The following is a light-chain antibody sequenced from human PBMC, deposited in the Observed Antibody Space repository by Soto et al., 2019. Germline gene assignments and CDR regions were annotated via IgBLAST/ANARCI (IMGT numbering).Light chain of an antibody. Sequence: ETVMTQSPAALSVSPGERATLSCRASQNVSSNLAWYQQKPGQAPRLLIYGASTRATGLPARFSGSGSGTEFTLTISSLQSEDFAVYYCQQYNNWPPTCGPGTKVDIK. CDR2: GAS. V-gene: IGKV3-15*01. CDR3: QQYNNWPPT. CDR1: QNVSSN. J-gene: IGKJ3*01.